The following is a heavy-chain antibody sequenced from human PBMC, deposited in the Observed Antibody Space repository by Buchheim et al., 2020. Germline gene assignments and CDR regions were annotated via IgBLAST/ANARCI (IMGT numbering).Heavy chain of an antibody. CDR1: GYTFTGYY. D-gene: IGHD6-13*01. V-gene: IGHV1-2*04. CDR3: ARDHWATSSSWYPYGMDV. J-gene: IGHJ6*02. CDR2: INPNSGGT. Sequence: QVQLVQSGAEVKKPGASVKVSCKASGYTFTGYYMHWVRQAPGQGLEWMGWINPNSGGTNYAQKFQGWVTMTRDTSISTAYKELSRLRTDGTAVYYCARDHWATSSSWYPYGMDVWGQGTT.